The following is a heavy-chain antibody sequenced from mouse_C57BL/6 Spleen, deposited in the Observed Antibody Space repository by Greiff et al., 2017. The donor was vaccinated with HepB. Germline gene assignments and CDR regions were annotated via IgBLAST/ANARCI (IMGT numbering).Heavy chain of an antibody. CDR1: GYAFSSYW. J-gene: IGHJ2*01. CDR2: IYPGDGDT. V-gene: IGHV1-80*01. Sequence: QVHVKQSGAELVKPGASVKISCKASGYAFSSYWMNWVKQRPGKGLEWIGQIYPGDGDTNYNGKFKGKATLTADKSSSTAYMQLSSLTSEDSAVYFCARSRSLVGFYFDYWGQGTTLTVSS. D-gene: IGHD2-12*01. CDR3: ARSRSLVGFYFDY.